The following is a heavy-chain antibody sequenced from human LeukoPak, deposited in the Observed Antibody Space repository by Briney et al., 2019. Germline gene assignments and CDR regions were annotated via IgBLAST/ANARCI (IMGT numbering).Heavy chain of an antibody. CDR2: IYYSGST. J-gene: IGHJ4*02. CDR3: ARHVRITMIVVVITPDY. Sequence: SETLSLTCTVSGGSISSSSYYWGWIRQPPGTGLEWIGSIYYSGSTYYNPSLKSRVTISVDTSKNQFSLKLSSVTAAVTAVYYCARHVRITMIVVVITPDYWGQGTLVTVSS. CDR1: GGSISSSSYY. V-gene: IGHV4-39*01. D-gene: IGHD3-22*01.